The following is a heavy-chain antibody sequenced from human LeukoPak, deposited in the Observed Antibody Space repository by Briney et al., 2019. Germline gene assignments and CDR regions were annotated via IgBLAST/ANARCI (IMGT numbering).Heavy chain of an antibody. CDR3: AKGDAYYYDSSGSNLRY. J-gene: IGHJ4*02. CDR1: GFTFSSYA. CDR2: ISGSGGST. V-gene: IGHV3-23*01. Sequence: PGGSLRLSCAASGFTFSSYAMSWVRQAPGKGLEWGSAISGSGGSTYYADSVKGRFTISRDNSKNTLYLQMNSLRAEDTAVYYCAKGDAYYYDSSGSNLRYWGQGTLVTVSS. D-gene: IGHD3-22*01.